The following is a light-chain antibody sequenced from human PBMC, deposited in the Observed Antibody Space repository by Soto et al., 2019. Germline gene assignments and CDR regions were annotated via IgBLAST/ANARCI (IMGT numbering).Light chain of an antibody. CDR1: SSNIGSNY. CDR2: TNN. V-gene: IGLV1-47*02. Sequence: QLVLTQPPSASGTPGQRVTISCSGSSSNIGSNYVFWYQQFPGSAPKLLIHTNNQRPSGVPDRVSGSKSGVSASLAISGLWSEEEADYHCETWDDSLGGVVFGGGTKLTVL. CDR3: ETWDDSLGGVV. J-gene: IGLJ3*02.